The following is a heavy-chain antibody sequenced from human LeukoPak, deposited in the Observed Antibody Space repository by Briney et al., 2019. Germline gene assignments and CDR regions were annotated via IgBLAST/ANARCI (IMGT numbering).Heavy chain of an antibody. V-gene: IGHV1-69*04. CDR3: AREETDSSADYYYYGMDV. CDR1: GGTFSSYA. Sequence: GASVKVSCKASGGTFSSYAISWVRQAPGQGLEWMGRIIPILGIANYAQKFQGRVTITADKSTSTAYMELSSLRSEDTAVYYCAREETDSSADYYYYGMDVWGQGTTVTVSS. D-gene: IGHD3-22*01. CDR2: IIPILGIA. J-gene: IGHJ6*02.